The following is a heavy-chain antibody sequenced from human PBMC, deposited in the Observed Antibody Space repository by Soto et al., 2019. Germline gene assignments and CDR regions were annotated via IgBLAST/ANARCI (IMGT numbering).Heavy chain of an antibody. Sequence: PSETLSLTCAVHGGAFSAYYSTWIRQPPGKGLDWIGAINHSGSTSYNPSLTSRGTISLATSKNQSPLKLSSATAPGTALHLSGRGPSKAGYSSSWHYYYYGMDVWGQGTTVNVSS. J-gene: IGHJ6*02. CDR1: GGAFSAYY. CDR2: INHSGST. CDR3: GRGPSKAGYSSSWHYYYYGMDV. D-gene: IGHD6-13*01. V-gene: IGHV4-34*01.